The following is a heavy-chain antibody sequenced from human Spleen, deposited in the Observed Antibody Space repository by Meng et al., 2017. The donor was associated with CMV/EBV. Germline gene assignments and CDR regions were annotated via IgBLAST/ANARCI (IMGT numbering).Heavy chain of an antibody. CDR1: GFTFSSYW. Sequence: GESLKISCAASGFTFSSYWMHWVRQAPGKGLVWVSRINSDGSSTSYADSVKGRFTISRDNAKNTLYLQMNSLRAEDTAVYYCARELPSYCSSTSCQRTYGMDVWGQGTTVTVSS. V-gene: IGHV3-74*01. D-gene: IGHD2-2*01. CDR2: INSDGSST. CDR3: ARELPSYCSSTSCQRTYGMDV. J-gene: IGHJ6*02.